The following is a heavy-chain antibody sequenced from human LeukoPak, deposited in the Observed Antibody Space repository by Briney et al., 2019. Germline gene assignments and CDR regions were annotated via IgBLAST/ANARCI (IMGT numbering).Heavy chain of an antibody. V-gene: IGHV3-11*01. J-gene: IGHJ4*02. CDR2: INSGGGPI. Sequence: GGSLRLSCATSGFTFSDYYMTWLRQAPGRGLEWVAYINSGGGPIHYAVSVRGRFTISRDNAKNSLYLQMNSLRAEDTAVYYCARRLDFGDYGNGFDYWGQGSQVTVSS. D-gene: IGHD4-17*01. CDR3: ARRLDFGDYGNGFDY. CDR1: GFTFSDYY.